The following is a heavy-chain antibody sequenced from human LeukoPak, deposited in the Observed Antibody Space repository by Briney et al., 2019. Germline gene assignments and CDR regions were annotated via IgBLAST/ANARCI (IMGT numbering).Heavy chain of an antibody. CDR2: IYYSGST. V-gene: IGHV4-59*08. CDR3: ARREYYFDSGSYRWYYFDH. CDR1: GGSFSGYY. D-gene: IGHD3-10*01. Sequence: PSETLSLTCAVYGGSFSGYYWSWIRQPPGKGLEWIGYIYYSGSTNYNPSLKSRVTISVDTSKNQFSLRLSSVTAADTAVYYCARREYYFDSGSYRWYYFDHWGQGTLVTVSS. J-gene: IGHJ4*02.